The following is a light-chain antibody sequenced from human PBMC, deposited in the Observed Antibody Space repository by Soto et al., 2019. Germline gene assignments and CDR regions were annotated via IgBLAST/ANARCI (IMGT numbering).Light chain of an antibody. CDR1: QSVSSK. Sequence: EIVMTQSPATLSVSPGERATLSCRASQSVSSKLAWFQQKPGQAPRLLIYNAFSRPTGIPDRFSGSGSGTDFTLTISRLEPEDFAVYYCQQCSTLPRTFGQGTKVDI. V-gene: IGKV3-20*01. J-gene: IGKJ1*01. CDR3: QQCSTLPRT. CDR2: NAF.